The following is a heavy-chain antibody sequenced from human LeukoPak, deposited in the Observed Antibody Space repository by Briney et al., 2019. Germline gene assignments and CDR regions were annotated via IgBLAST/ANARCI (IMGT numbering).Heavy chain of an antibody. CDR2: IIPNNGGT. V-gene: IGHV1-2*02. CDR3: AGANQNYFDY. J-gene: IGHJ4*02. Sequence: ASVKVSCKTSGYTFTGYYMHWVRQAPGQGLEWMGWIIPNNGGTNYAQQFQGRVTMTRDTSISTAFMELSRLTSDDTAIYYCAGANQNYFDYWGQGTLVTVSS. D-gene: IGHD1-14*01. CDR1: GYTFTGYY.